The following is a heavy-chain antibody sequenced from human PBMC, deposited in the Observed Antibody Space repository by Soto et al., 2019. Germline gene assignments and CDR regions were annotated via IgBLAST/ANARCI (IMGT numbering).Heavy chain of an antibody. CDR3: ANYGSGWYFDY. J-gene: IGHJ4*02. Sequence: QLQLQESGPGLVKPSETLSLTCTVSGGSISSSGHYWGWIRQPPGKGLEWIGSMYYRGSSYYNPSLKSRVTTSVDTAKNQFSLKLNSVTAADTAVYYCANYGSGWYFDYWGQGTLVTVAS. V-gene: IGHV4-39*01. CDR1: GGSISSSGHY. D-gene: IGHD6-19*01. CDR2: MYYRGSS.